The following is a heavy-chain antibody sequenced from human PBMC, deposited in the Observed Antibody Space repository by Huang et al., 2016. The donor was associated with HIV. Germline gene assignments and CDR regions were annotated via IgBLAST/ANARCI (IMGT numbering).Heavy chain of an antibody. CDR2: IYPGESET. D-gene: IGHD3-10*01. CDR1: GYRFRSNW. CDR3: ARLIGSPSFYYGLDV. J-gene: IGHJ6*02. V-gene: IGHV5-51*01. Sequence: EVQLVQSGAEVKKPGEYLKIACTGSGYRFRSNWIGWVRQMPGKGLEWRGIIYPGESETRYSPSFQCQFTISADKSINTAYLQCSSLKASDTAMYYCARLIGSPSFYYGLDVWGQGTTVTVSS.